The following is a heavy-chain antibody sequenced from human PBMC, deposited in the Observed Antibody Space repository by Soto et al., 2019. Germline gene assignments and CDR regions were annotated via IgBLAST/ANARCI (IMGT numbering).Heavy chain of an antibody. Sequence: SETLSLTCTVSGGSISSYYWSWIRQPPGKGLEWIGYIYYSGSTNYNPSLKSRVTISVDTSKNQFSLKLSSVTAADTAVYYCARGASKHDYWGQGTLVTVSS. CDR3: ARGASKHDY. CDR1: GGSISSYY. V-gene: IGHV4-59*01. J-gene: IGHJ4*02. CDR2: IYYSGST.